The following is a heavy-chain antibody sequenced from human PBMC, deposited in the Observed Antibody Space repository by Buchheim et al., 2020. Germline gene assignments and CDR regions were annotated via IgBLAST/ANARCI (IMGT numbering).Heavy chain of an antibody. CDR2: ISGSGGST. CDR1: GFTFSSYA. Sequence: EVQLLESGGGLVQPGGSLRLSCAASGFTFSSYAMSWVRQAPGKGLEWVSAISGSGGSTYYADSVKGRFTISSDNSKNTLYLQMNSLRAEDTAVYYCAKGLAVLRYFDWLSNYYYYGMDVWGQGTT. CDR3: AKGLAVLRYFDWLSNYYYYGMDV. J-gene: IGHJ6*02. D-gene: IGHD3-9*01. V-gene: IGHV3-23*01.